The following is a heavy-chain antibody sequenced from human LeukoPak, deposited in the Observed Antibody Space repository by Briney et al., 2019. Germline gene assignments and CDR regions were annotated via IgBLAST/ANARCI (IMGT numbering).Heavy chain of an antibody. J-gene: IGHJ4*02. CDR2: INPASGDT. CDR1: GYTFTGYY. D-gene: IGHD1-26*01. CDR3: TREGVNSGSYSEALDY. V-gene: IGHV1-2*02. Sequence: GASVKVSCKASGYTFTGYYIYWVRQAPGHGLAWMGWINPASGDTNYAQKFQGRVTMTRDTSISTAYMELSSLTSDGTAVYYCTREGVNSGSYSEALDYWGQGTLVTLSS.